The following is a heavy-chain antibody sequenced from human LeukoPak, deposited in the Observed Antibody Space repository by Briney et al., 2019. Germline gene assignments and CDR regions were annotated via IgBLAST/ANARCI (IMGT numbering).Heavy chain of an antibody. D-gene: IGHD3-3*01. Sequence: SETLSLTCAVYGGSFSGCYWSWIRQPPGKGLEWIGEINHSGSINYNPSLKSRVTISVDTSKNQFSLKLSSVTAADTAVYYCARLTLYYDFWSGYYKSYYFDYWGQGTLVTVSS. CDR2: INHSGSI. J-gene: IGHJ4*02. CDR1: GGSFSGCY. CDR3: ARLTLYYDFWSGYYKSYYFDY. V-gene: IGHV4-34*01.